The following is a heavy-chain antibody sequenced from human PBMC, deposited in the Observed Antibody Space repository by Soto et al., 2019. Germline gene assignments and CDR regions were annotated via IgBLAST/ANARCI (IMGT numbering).Heavy chain of an antibody. CDR2: ISYSGNT. Sequence: PSETLSLTCTVSGGSISSGGYYWTWIRQHPGKGLEWIGYISYSGNTYYNPSLESRLTISVDTSKSQFSLKLSSVTAADTAVYYCAREIGGATYYFDYWGQGTLVTVSS. D-gene: IGHD1-26*01. J-gene: IGHJ4*02. CDR3: AREIGGATYYFDY. CDR1: GGSISSGGYY. V-gene: IGHV4-31*03.